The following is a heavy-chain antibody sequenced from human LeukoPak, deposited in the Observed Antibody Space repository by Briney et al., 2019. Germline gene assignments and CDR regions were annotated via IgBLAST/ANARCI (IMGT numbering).Heavy chain of an antibody. Sequence: GGSLRLSCAASGFTFSSYWMSWVRQAPGKGLEWVANIKQDGSEKYYVDSVKGRFTISRDNAKHSLYPQMNSLRAEDTAVYYCARDPDSSHMMDVWGKGTTVTVSS. CDR3: ARDPDSSHMMDV. CDR2: IKQDGSEK. D-gene: IGHD6-19*01. V-gene: IGHV3-7*01. CDR1: GFTFSSYW. J-gene: IGHJ6*04.